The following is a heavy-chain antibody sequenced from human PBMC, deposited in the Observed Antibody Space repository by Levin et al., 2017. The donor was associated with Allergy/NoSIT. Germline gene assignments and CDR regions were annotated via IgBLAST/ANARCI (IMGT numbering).Heavy chain of an antibody. D-gene: IGHD3-3*01. CDR1: GGSFSGYY. Sequence: ESLKISCAVYGGSFSGYYWSWIRQPPGKGLEWIGEINHSGSTNYNPSLKSRVTISVDTSKNQFSLKLSSVTAADTAVYYCARAYDFWSGSNPPGYWGQGTLVTVSS. CDR2: INHSGST. CDR3: ARAYDFWSGSNPPGY. J-gene: IGHJ4*02. V-gene: IGHV4-34*01.